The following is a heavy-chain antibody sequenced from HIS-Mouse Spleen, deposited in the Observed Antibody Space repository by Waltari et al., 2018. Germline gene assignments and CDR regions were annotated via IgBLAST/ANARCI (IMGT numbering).Heavy chain of an antibody. CDR1: GYSISSGYY. V-gene: IGHV4-38-2*02. J-gene: IGHJ6*02. Sequence: QVQLQESGPGLVKPSETLSLTCTFSGYSISSGYYWGLLRQPPGKGLEWIGSSYHSGSTYYNPSLKSRVTISVDTSKNQFSLKLSSVTAADTAVYYCARALEYSSSWYYYYYGMDVWGQGTTVTVSS. D-gene: IGHD6-13*01. CDR3: ARALEYSSSWYYYYYGMDV. CDR2: SYHSGST.